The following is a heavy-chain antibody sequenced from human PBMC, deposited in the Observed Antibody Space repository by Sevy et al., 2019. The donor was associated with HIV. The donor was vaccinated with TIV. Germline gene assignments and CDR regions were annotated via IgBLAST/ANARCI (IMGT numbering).Heavy chain of an antibody. CDR2: IYYSGST. D-gene: IGHD3-10*01. CDR3: ARHSGFGEPHDAFDI. CDR1: GGSISSSSYY. V-gene: IGHV4-39*01. J-gene: IGHJ3*02. Sequence: SETLSLTCTVSGGSISSSSYYWGWIRQPPGKGLEWIVSIYYSGSTYDNPSLKSRVTISVDTSKNQFSLKLSSVTAADTAVYYCARHSGFGEPHDAFDIWGQGTMVTVSS.